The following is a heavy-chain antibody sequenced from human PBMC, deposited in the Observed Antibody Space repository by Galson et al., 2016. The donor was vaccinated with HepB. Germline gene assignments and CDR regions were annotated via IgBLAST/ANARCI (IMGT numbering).Heavy chain of an antibody. Sequence: PALVKPTQTLTLTCTVSGFSLSNARMGVSWIRRPPGKALEWLAHIFSNDEKSYSPSLKSRLTISKDTSKSQVVLTMTNMDPVDTATYYCARTHDYDDRGWFDPWGQGTLVIVSS. J-gene: IGHJ5*02. CDR2: IFSNDEK. V-gene: IGHV2-26*01. CDR3: ARTHDYDDRGWFDP. D-gene: IGHD4-17*01. CDR1: GFSLSNARMG.